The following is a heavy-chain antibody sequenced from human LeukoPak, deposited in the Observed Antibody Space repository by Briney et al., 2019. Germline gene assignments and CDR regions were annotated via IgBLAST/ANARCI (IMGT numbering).Heavy chain of an antibody. CDR3: ARRELTPKRFFDF. Sequence: GESLKISCKGSGYXFTTYWIAWVRQMPGRGLEWMGIISPDDSDTKYSPSFQGQVTMSADRSIRTAYLQWSSLKASDTAMYYCARRELTPKRFFDFWGQGTLVTVSS. CDR2: ISPDDSDT. CDR1: GYXFTTYW. J-gene: IGHJ4*02. V-gene: IGHV5-51*01. D-gene: IGHD4-23*01.